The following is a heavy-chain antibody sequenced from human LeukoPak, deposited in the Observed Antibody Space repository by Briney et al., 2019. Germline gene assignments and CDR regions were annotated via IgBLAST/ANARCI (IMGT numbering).Heavy chain of an antibody. Sequence: PSETLSLTCTVSGGSISSSSYYWGWIRRPPGKGLEWIGNIYNSGSTYYNPSLKSRVTISVDTSKNQFSLKLSSVTAADTAVYYCARGRNDYGDATYLDYWGQGTLVTVSS. CDR2: IYNSGST. J-gene: IGHJ4*02. D-gene: IGHD4-17*01. CDR3: ARGRNDYGDATYLDY. V-gene: IGHV4-39*01. CDR1: GGSISSSSYY.